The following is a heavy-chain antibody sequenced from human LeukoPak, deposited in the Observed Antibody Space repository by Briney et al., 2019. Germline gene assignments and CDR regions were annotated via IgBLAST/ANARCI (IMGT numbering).Heavy chain of an antibody. Sequence: GGSLRLSCAASGLPVSSDYMTWVHQAPGKGLEWVSVIYSGGSTSYADSVKGRFTISRGNSQNTVFLQMNSLRAEDTAVYYCASVWGSLREYDYWGQGTPVTVSS. CDR3: ASVWGSLREYDY. CDR1: GLPVSSDY. CDR2: IYSGGST. J-gene: IGHJ4*02. D-gene: IGHD3-16*01. V-gene: IGHV3-66*01.